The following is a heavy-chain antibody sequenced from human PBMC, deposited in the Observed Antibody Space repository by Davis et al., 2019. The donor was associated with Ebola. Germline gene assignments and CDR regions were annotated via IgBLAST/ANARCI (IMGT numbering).Heavy chain of an antibody. CDR1: GGTFSSYA. V-gene: IGHV1-2*04. D-gene: IGHD6-19*01. CDR2: INPNSGGT. CDR3: ARGGSVAGTYYGMDV. J-gene: IGHJ6*02. Sequence: AASVKVSCKASGGTFSSYAISWVRQAPGQGLEWMGWINPNSGGTNYAQKFQGWVTMTRDTSISTAYMELSRLRSDDTAVYYCARGGSVAGTYYGMDVWGQGTTVTVSS.